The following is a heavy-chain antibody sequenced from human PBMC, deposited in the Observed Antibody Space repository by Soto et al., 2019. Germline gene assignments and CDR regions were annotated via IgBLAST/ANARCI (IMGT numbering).Heavy chain of an antibody. J-gene: IGHJ4*02. CDR2: ISSSSSYT. Sequence: QVQLVESGGGLVKPGGSLRLSCAASGFTFSDYYMSWIRQAPGKGLEWVSYISSSSSYTNYADSVKGRFTISRDNAKNSLYLQMXXLXXXXXXXXXXXXXXXXXXXXXYVXYWGQGTLVTVSS. V-gene: IGHV3-11*05. CDR3: XXXXXXXXXXXYVXY. CDR1: GFTFSDYY.